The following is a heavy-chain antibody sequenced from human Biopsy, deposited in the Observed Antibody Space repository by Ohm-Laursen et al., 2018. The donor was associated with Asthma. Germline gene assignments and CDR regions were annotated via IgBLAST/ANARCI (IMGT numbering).Heavy chain of an antibody. CDR1: GFTFSSYG. CDR3: ARSDCGSGGYCYIPFYF. Sequence: RSLRLSCSAPGFTFSSYGMHWVRQAPGKGLEWVALISNDGSSKYYADSVKGRFTISRDISKNTLYLQMNSLRAEDTAVYYCARSDCGSGGYCYIPFYFWGQGTLVTVSS. J-gene: IGHJ4*02. D-gene: IGHD2-21*02. V-gene: IGHV3-30*03. CDR2: ISNDGSSK.